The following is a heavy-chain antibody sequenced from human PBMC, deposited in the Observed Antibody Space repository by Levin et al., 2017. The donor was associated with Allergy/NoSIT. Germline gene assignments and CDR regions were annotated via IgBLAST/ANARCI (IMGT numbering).Heavy chain of an antibody. CDR3: TRDQALYSPTPIGDY. D-gene: IGHD3-16*01. Sequence: GGSLRLSCAASGFTFNNYGIHWVRQAPGKGLEWVALISYDGSDKFYADSVKGRFTISRDKFKNTVYLQMNSLRAEDTAVYYCTRDQALYSPTPIGDYWGQGTLVTVSS. V-gene: IGHV3-30-3*01. CDR1: GFTFNNYG. CDR2: ISYDGSDK. J-gene: IGHJ4*02.